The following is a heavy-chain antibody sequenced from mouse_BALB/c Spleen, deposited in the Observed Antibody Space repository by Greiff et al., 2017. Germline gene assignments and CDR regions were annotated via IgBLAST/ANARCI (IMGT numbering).Heavy chain of an antibody. CDR1: GYTFTSYY. CDR3: ASITTVVARHFDY. CDR2: IYPGDGST. J-gene: IGHJ2*01. D-gene: IGHD1-1*01. V-gene: IGHV1S56*01. Sequence: QVQLQQSGPELVKPGASVKMSCKASGYTFTSYYIHWVKQRPGQGLEWIGWIYPGDGSTKYNEKFKGKTTLTADKSSSTAYMLLSSLTSEDSAIYFCASITTVVARHFDYWGQGTTLTVSS.